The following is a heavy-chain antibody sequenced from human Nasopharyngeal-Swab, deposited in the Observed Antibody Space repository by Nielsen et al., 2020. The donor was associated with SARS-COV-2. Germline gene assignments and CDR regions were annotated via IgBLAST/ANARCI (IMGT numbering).Heavy chain of an antibody. CDR2: IWYDGSNK. V-gene: IGHV3-33*01. J-gene: IGHJ6*02. Sequence: GESLKISCAASGFTFSSYGMHWVRQAPGKGLEWVAVIWYDGSNKYYADSVKSRFTISRDNSKNTLYLQMNSLRAEDTAVYYCARTTSYYYGMDVWGQGTTVTVSS. CDR1: GFTFSSYG. CDR3: ARTTSYYYGMDV. D-gene: IGHD4-17*01.